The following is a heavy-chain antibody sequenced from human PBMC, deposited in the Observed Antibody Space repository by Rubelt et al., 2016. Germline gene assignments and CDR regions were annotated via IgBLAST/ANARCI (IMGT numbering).Heavy chain of an antibody. V-gene: IGHV3-21*01. J-gene: IGHJ5*02. CDR1: TLTFTNYG. CDR3: AAQLTVVGWFDP. Sequence: VKPGGSLRLSCTTSTLTFTNYGMDWVRQAPGKGLEWVSSISTSSCYIYYADSVKGRFTISRNNAKNSLYLQMNSLRAEDPAVYYWAAQLTVVGWFDPGGQGNMVTVSS. D-gene: IGHD1-20*01. CDR2: ISTSSCYI.